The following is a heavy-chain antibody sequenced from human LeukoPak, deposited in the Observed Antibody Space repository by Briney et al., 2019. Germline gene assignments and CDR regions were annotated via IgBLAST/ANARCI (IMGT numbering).Heavy chain of an antibody. V-gene: IGHV4-59*01. CDR3: ASSYYYDSSGHHNWFDP. Sequence: SETLSLTCTVSGGSISSYYWSWIRQPPGKGLEWIGYIYYSGSTNYNPSLKSRVTISVDTSKNQFSLKLSSVTAADTAVYYCASSYYYDSSGHHNWFDPWGQGTLVTVSS. D-gene: IGHD3-22*01. CDR2: IYYSGST. CDR1: GGSISSYY. J-gene: IGHJ5*02.